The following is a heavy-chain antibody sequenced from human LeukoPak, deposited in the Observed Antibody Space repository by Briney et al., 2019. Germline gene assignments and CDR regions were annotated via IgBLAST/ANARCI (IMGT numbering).Heavy chain of an antibody. CDR2: IDSGVSTT. CDR3: VRGRYYFDY. CDR1: GFTFSNYW. D-gene: IGHD1-14*01. J-gene: IGHJ4*02. V-gene: IGHV3-74*01. Sequence: GGSLGLSCAASGFTFSNYWMHWVRQAPGKGLVWVSRIDSGVSTTIYADSVKGRFTISRDNAKSTLYLQMNSLRAEDTAVYYCVRGRYYFDYWGQGTLVAVSS.